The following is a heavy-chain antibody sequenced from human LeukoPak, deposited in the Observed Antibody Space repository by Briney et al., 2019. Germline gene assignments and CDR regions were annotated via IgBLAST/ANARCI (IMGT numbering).Heavy chain of an antibody. V-gene: IGHV3-23*01. CDR1: GFTFSSYW. D-gene: IGHD1-26*01. CDR2: ISGSGGST. J-gene: IGHJ4*02. Sequence: TGGSLRLSCADSGFTFSSYWMHWVRQAPGKGLEWVSAISGSGGSTYYADSVKGRFTISRDNSKNTLYLQMNSLRAEDTAVYYCAKVFSIVGATTFDYWGQGTLVSVSS. CDR3: AKVFSIVGATTFDY.